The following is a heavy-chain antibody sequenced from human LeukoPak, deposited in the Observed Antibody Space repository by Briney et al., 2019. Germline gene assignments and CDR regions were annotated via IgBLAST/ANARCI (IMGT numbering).Heavy chain of an antibody. CDR3: ARREGYFDY. Sequence: SETLSLTCTVSGGSITRNSCYWAWIRQPPGKGLEWIASIYYTGSTYYNPSLKSRITISLDISKNQFSLKLSSVTASDTAMYYCARREGYFDYWGQGALVTVSS. CDR1: GGSITRNSCY. CDR2: IYYTGST. J-gene: IGHJ4*02. V-gene: IGHV4-39*01. D-gene: IGHD3-22*01.